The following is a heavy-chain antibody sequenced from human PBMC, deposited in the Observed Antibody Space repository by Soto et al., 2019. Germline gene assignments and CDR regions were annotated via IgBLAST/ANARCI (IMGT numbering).Heavy chain of an antibody. CDR1: GYTFTNYE. D-gene: IGHD3-22*01. V-gene: IGHV1-8*01. J-gene: IGHJ5*02. CDR2: MNPGSGNT. Sequence: ASVKVSCKASGYTFTNYEINWVRQGTGQGLEWMGWMNPGSGNTGYAHKFEGRVTMTRNTFISTSDMELSRVGYDYTGIYYCARVARSGSLNWFDPWGPGTLVTVSS. CDR3: ARVARSGSLNWFDP.